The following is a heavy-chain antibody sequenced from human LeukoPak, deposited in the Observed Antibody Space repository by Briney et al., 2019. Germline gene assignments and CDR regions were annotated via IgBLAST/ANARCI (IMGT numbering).Heavy chain of an antibody. CDR3: ARASIAGNWFDP. V-gene: IGHV4-39*01. CDR2: IYYSGST. D-gene: IGHD6-6*01. CDR1: GGSISSSSYY. J-gene: IGHJ5*02. Sequence: SETLFLTCTVSGGSISSSSYYWGWIRQPPGKGLEWIGSIYYSGSTYYNPSLKSRVTISVDTSKNQFSLKLSSVTAADTAVYYCARASIAGNWFDPWGQGTLVTVSS.